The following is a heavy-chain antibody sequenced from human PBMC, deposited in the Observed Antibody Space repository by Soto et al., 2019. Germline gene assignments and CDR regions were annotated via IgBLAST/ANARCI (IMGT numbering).Heavy chain of an antibody. Sequence: QVQLVESGGGVVQPGRSLRLSCAASGFTFINYAMHWVRQAPGKGLEWVAVIAYDGSNKYYADSVKGRFTISRDNSKNTLYLQMNSLRAADTALYYCARGKNGYYVDYWCPGTLVTVSS. CDR1: GFTFINYA. D-gene: IGHD1-1*01. CDR3: ARGKNGYYVDY. J-gene: IGHJ4*02. V-gene: IGHV3-30-3*01. CDR2: IAYDGSNK.